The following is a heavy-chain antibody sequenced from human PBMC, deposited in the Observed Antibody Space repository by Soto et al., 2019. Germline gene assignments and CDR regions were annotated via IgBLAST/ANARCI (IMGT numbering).Heavy chain of an antibody. CDR3: ARGYCISTSCYRPPPQYYYYYYGMDV. J-gene: IGHJ6*02. V-gene: IGHV1-69*13. CDR1: GGTFSSYA. CDR2: IIPIFGTA. Sequence: SVKVSCKASGGTFSSYAISWVRQAPGQGLEWMGGIIPIFGTANYAQKFQGRVTITADESTSTAYMELSSLRSEDTAVYYCARGYCISTSCYRPPPQYYYYYYGMDVWGQGTTVTVSS. D-gene: IGHD2-2*01.